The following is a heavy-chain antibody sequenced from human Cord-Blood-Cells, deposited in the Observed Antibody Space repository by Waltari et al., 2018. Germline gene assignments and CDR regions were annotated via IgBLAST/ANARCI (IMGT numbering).Heavy chain of an antibody. Sequence: QVQLVGSGGGVVQPGRSLRLCCAASGFTFSSYCLHWVRQAPGKGLEWVAVIWYDGSNKYYADSVKGRFTISRDNSKNTLYLQMNSLRAEDTAMYYCAKDQGSGSYIFDYWGQGTLVTVSS. V-gene: IGHV3-30*18. CDR2: IWYDGSNK. J-gene: IGHJ4*02. D-gene: IGHD1-26*01. CDR1: GFTFSSYC. CDR3: AKDQGSGSYIFDY.